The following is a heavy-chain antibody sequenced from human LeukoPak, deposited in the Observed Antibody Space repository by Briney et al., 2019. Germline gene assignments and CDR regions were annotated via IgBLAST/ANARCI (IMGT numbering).Heavy chain of an antibody. CDR2: INTNTGNP. J-gene: IGHJ5*02. Sequence: ASVKVSCKASGYTFTIYARNWVRQAPGQGLEWMGWINTNTGNPTYAQGFTGRFVFSLDTSVSTAYLQISSLEAEDTAVYYCARRGDYTGDWFDPWGQGTLVTVSS. V-gene: IGHV7-4-1*02. CDR1: GYTFTIYA. D-gene: IGHD4-17*01. CDR3: ARRGDYTGDWFDP.